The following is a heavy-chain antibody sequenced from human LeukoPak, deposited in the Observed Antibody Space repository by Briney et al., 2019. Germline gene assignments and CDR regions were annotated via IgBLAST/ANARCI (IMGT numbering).Heavy chain of an antibody. CDR1: GFTFSRYW. CDR3: AGDRDYYDSTGYLFDY. D-gene: IGHD3-22*01. Sequence: GGSLRLSCEASGFTFSRYWMSWVRQAPGKGLEWVANINQDGSEKNYVDSVKGRFTISRDNAKNSMYLQMNSLRAEDTGVYYCAGDRDYYDSTGYLFDYWGQGTLVTVSS. J-gene: IGHJ4*02. CDR2: INQDGSEK. V-gene: IGHV3-7*01.